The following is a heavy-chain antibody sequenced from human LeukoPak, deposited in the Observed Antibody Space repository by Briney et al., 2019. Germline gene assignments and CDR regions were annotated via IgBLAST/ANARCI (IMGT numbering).Heavy chain of an antibody. CDR1: GFTFSNYA. V-gene: IGHV3-30*04. J-gene: IGHJ6*02. D-gene: IGHD3-10*01. Sequence: GGSLRLSCAASGFTFSNYAMHWVRQAPGKGLEWVALISDDASKKYYADTVKGRLTISRDNSKNTLYLHMNSLRTEDTAVYYCARDWFNLYGLDVWGQGTTVTASS. CDR3: ARDWFNLYGLDV. CDR2: ISDDASKK.